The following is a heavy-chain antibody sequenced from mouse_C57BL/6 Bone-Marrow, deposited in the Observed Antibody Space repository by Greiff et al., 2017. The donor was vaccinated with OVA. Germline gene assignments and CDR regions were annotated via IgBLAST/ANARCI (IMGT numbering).Heavy chain of an antibody. Sequence: EVQLVESGGDLVKPGGSLKLSCAASGFTFSSYGMSWVRQTPDKRLEWVATISSGGSYTYYPDSVKGRFTIARDNAKNTLYLQMSSLKSEDTAMYYCASPYDYVYAMDYWGQGTSVTVSS. J-gene: IGHJ4*01. CDR2: ISSGGSYT. CDR1: GFTFSSYG. V-gene: IGHV5-6*01. D-gene: IGHD2-4*01. CDR3: ASPYDYVYAMDY.